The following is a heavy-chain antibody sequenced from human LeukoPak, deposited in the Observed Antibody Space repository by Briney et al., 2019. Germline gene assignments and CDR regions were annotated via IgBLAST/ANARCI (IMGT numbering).Heavy chain of an antibody. V-gene: IGHV3-23*01. CDR3: AKETYSGSYYGLDY. CDR1: GFTFSSYA. Sequence: SGGSLRLSCAASGFTFSSYAMSWVRQAPGKGLEWVSAISGSGGSTYYADSVKGRFTISRDNSKNTLYLRMNSLRAEDTAVYYCAKETYSGSYYGLDYWGQGTLVTVSS. CDR2: ISGSGGST. D-gene: IGHD1-26*01. J-gene: IGHJ4*02.